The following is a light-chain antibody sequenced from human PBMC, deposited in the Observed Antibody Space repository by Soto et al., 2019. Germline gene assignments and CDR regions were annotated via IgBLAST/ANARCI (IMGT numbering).Light chain of an antibody. CDR3: QQRSNWPPIFT. J-gene: IGKJ3*01. CDR1: QSVSSY. Sequence: EIVLTQSPATLSLSPGERATLSCRASQSVSSYLAWYQQKPGQAPRLLIYDASNKATGIPARFSGSGSGTDFTLTICSLDPEYFAVYYCQQRSNWPPIFTFGPGTKVDIK. CDR2: DAS. V-gene: IGKV3-11*01.